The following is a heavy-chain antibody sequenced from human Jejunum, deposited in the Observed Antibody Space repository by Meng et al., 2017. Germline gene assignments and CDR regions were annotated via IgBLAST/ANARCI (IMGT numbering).Heavy chain of an antibody. J-gene: IGHJ4*02. CDR3: ARHFSGSGTWFFDS. V-gene: IGHV4-39*01. CDR1: GGSISGSYDY. Sequence: QVELQESGPGLVKASETLSLTLTVSGGSISGSYDYWGWIRQPPGKGLDWTGTISYSGSTYYNPSLTSRVTISMDTSKNQFSLKLSSVTAADTAVYYCARHFSGSGTWFFDSWGQGALVTVSS. D-gene: IGHD3-10*01. CDR2: ISYSGST.